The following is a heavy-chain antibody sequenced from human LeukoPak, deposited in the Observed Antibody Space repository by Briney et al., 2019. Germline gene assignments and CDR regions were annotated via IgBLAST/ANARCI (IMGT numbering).Heavy chain of an antibody. CDR2: IDGDGSST. V-gene: IGHV3-74*01. Sequence: PGGSLRLSCAASGFTFSNYWMHWVRQAPGKGLVWVSRIDGDGSSTSCADSVKGRFTISRDNAKNTLYPQMTSLRAEDTAVYYCARTIVGAAFDYWGQGTLVTVSS. J-gene: IGHJ4*02. D-gene: IGHD1-26*01. CDR1: GFTFSNYW. CDR3: ARTIVGAAFDY.